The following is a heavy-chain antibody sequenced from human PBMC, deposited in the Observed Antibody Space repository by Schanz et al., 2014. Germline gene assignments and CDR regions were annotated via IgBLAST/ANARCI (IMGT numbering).Heavy chain of an antibody. V-gene: IGHV1-3*01. D-gene: IGHD5-18*01. J-gene: IGHJ3*02. CDR3: TRGGYSYALSAFDI. CDR1: GYSFISHA. Sequence: QVQLVQSGAEVKKPGASVKVSCKASGYSFISHAIHWVRQAPGQRLEWMGWINAANGNTNYALKLQGRVTMTTDTSTGTAYMELRSLRSDDTALYYCTRGGYSYALSAFDIWGQGTMVTVSS. CDR2: INAANGNT.